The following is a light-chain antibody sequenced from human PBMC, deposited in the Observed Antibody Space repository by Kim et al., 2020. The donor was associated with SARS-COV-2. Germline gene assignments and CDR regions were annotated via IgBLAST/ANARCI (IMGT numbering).Light chain of an antibody. CDR1: TSDVGYYNL. CDR2: EVS. CDR3: CSYAGSGIVV. J-gene: IGLJ2*01. V-gene: IGLV2-23*02. Sequence: GPSITISCTGTTSDVGYYNLVSWYQQHPSKVPKLLIYEVSKRPSAVSSRFSGSKSGYTASLTISGLQAEDEADYYCCSYAGSGIVVFGGGTQLTVL.